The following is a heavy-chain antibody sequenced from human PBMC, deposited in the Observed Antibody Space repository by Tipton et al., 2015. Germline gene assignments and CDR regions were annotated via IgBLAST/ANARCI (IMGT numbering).Heavy chain of an antibody. Sequence: TLSLTCTVSGGSVSSGSYYWSWIRQPPGKGLEWIGYISNTGNTHYNPSLKSRVTISLDTSKNQFSLTLNSVTAADTAVYYCARDLEHGMDVWGQGTTVTVSS. CDR3: ARDLEHGMDV. CDR1: GGSVSSGSYY. J-gene: IGHJ6*02. CDR2: ISNTGNT. D-gene: IGHD5-24*01. V-gene: IGHV4-61*01.